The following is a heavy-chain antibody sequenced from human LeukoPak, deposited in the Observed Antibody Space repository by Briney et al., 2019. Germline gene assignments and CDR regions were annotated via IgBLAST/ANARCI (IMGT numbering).Heavy chain of an antibody. D-gene: IGHD1-26*01. V-gene: IGHV1-69*01. J-gene: IGHJ4*02. Sequence: GSSVKVSCKASGGTFTSYAISWVRQAPGQGLEWMGGIIPIFGTANYAQKFQGRVTITADESTSTAYMELRSLRSDDTAVYYCARGGFKWEQTNWGQGTLVTVSS. CDR1: GGTFTSYA. CDR2: IIPIFGTA. CDR3: ARGGFKWEQTN.